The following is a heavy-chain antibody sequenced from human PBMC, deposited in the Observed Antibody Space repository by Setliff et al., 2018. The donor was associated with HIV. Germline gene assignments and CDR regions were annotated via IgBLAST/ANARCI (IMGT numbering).Heavy chain of an antibody. J-gene: IGHJ6*03. CDR2: IYYSGST. CDR3: ARGIGVFYYYYYYMDV. D-gene: IGHD1-26*01. CDR1: GGSISSSSYY. Sequence: PSETLSLTCTVSGGSISSSSYYWGWIRQPPGKGLEWNGSIYYSGSTYYNPSLKSRVTIYVDTSKNQFSLKLSSVTAADTAVYYCARGIGVFYYYYYYMDVWGKGTTVTVSS. V-gene: IGHV4-39*01.